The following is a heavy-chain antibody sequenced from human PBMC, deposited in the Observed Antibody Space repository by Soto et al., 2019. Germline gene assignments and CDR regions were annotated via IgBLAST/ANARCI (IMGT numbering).Heavy chain of an antibody. CDR2: IYYSGST. CDR1: GGSISSGGYY. J-gene: IGHJ5*02. V-gene: IGHV4-31*03. CDR3: ARVLTVTTNWFDP. Sequence: PSETLSLTCTVSGGSISSGGYYWSWIRQHPGKGLEWIGYIYYSGSTYYNPSLKSRVTISVDTSKNQFSLKLSSVTAADTAVYYCARVLTVTTNWFDPWGQGTLVTVSS. D-gene: IGHD4-17*01.